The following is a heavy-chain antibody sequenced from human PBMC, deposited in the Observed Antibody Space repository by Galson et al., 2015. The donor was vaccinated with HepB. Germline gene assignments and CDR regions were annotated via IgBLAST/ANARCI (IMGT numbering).Heavy chain of an antibody. CDR1: GFTFSNYG. CDR3: VRLIYYYDETASDDASDV. V-gene: IGHV3-30*03. Sequence: SLRLSCAASGFTFSNYGMHWVRQAPGKGLEWVAVISHDGSKKYYADSVKGRFSISRDNSKNTYLQMDSLRVEDTAVYYCVRLIYYYDETASDDASDVWGQGTMVTVSS. J-gene: IGHJ3*01. D-gene: IGHD3-22*01. CDR2: ISHDGSKK.